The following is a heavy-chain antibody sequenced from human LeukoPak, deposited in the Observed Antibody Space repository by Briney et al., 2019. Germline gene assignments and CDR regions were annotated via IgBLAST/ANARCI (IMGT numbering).Heavy chain of an antibody. J-gene: IGHJ5*02. V-gene: IGHV4-34*01. D-gene: IGHD3-3*01. CDR2: INHSGST. CDR1: GGSFSGYY. CDR3: ARAGDFWSGPNGFGP. Sequence: SETLSLTCAVSGGSFSGYYWSWIRHPPGKGLEWIGEINHSGSTNYNPSLKSRVTISVDTSKNQFSLKLSSVTAADTAVYYCARAGDFWSGPNGFGPWGQGTLVTVSS.